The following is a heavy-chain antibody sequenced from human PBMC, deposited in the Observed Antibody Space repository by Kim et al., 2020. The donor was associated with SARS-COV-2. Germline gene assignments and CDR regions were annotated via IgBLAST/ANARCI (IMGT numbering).Heavy chain of an antibody. V-gene: IGHV7-4-1*02. D-gene: IGHD3-3*01. Sequence: ASVKVSCKASGYTFTSYAMNWVRQAPGQGLEWMGWINTNTGNPTYAQGFTGRFVFSLDTSVSTAYLQISSLKAEDTAVYYCARDPGVSTIFGVVIRKPDYYGMDVWGQGTPVTVSS. J-gene: IGHJ6*02. CDR2: INTNTGNP. CDR1: GYTFTSYA. CDR3: ARDPGVSTIFGVVIRKPDYYGMDV.